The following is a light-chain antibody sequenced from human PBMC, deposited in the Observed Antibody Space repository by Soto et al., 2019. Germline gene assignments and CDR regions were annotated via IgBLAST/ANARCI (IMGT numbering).Light chain of an antibody. J-gene: IGKJ3*01. Sequence: EIVLTQSPGTLSLSPGERATLSCRASQSVSSSYLAWYQQTPGQAPRLLIYGISNRATGIPDRFSGSGSGTDFTLTISRLEPEDFAVYYCQHYGSSSFTFGPGTKVDIK. CDR2: GIS. V-gene: IGKV3-20*01. CDR1: QSVSSSY. CDR3: QHYGSSSFT.